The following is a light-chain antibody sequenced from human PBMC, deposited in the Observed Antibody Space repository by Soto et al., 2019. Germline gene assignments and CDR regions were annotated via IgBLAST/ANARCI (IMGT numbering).Light chain of an antibody. CDR2: EVT. CDR3: CSFTTHSSHHV. V-gene: IGLV2-14*01. CDR1: ISDVGGHGS. J-gene: IGLJ1*01. Sequence: QSALTQPASVSGSPGQSITISCTGTISDVGGHGSVSWYQQHPGKAPKLMIYEVTYRPSGVSARFSGSKSANTASLTISGVQAEDEADYYYCSFTTHSSHHVFGTGTKLTVL.